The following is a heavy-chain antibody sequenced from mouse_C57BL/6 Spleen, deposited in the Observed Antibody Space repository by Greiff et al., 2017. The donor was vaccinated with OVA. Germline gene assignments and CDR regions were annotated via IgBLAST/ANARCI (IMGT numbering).Heavy chain of an antibody. J-gene: IGHJ2*01. Sequence: QVQLQQPGAELVKPGASVKLSCKASGYTFTSYWMHWVKQRPGQGLEWIGMIHPNSGSTNYNEKFKSTATLTVDPSSSTAYMQLSSLTSEDSAVDYCERGVQYYFDYWGQGTTLTVSS. CDR2: IHPNSGST. V-gene: IGHV1-64*01. CDR3: ERGVQYYFDY. CDR1: GYTFTSYW. D-gene: IGHD2-14*01.